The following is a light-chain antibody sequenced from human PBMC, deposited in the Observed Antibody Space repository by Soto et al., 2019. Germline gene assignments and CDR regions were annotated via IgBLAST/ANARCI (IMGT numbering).Light chain of an antibody. CDR2: GAS. CDR1: QSVNSY. J-gene: IGKJ1*01. V-gene: IGKV3-15*01. CDR3: QQYTNRPSWT. Sequence: EKVMTQSPATLSMSPGERATLSCRASQSVNSYLAWYQQKPGQAPRLLIYGASTRATGIPARFSGSGSGTEFTLTISSLQSEDFAVYYCQQYTNRPSWTFGQGTKVEIK.